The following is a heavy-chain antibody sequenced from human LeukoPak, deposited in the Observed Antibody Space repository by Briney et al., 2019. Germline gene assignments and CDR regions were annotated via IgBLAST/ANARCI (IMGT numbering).Heavy chain of an antibody. D-gene: IGHD2-15*01. Sequence: GGSLRLSCEASGFTFSNYGMHWVRQAPGKGLEWVAFIRSGGINKYYADSVRGRFTISRDNSQNTLFLQMNSLRAEDTALYYCAKDLRSDGTYYDYWGQGTLVTVSP. CDR3: AKDLRSDGTYYDY. CDR2: IRSGGINK. CDR1: GFTFSNYG. V-gene: IGHV3-30*02. J-gene: IGHJ4*02.